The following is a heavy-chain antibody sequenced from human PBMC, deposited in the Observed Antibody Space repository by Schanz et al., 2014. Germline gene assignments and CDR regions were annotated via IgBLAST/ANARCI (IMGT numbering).Heavy chain of an antibody. CDR1: GFSVGNKY. V-gene: IGHV3-66*01. Sequence: EVQLLESGGGLVQPGGSRRLSCAASGFSVGNKYMNWVRQAPGKGLEWVSFIYIGGNTYYADSVKGRFTISRDNSKNTVYIQMNSLRAEDTAVYYCARGGPAYYFDDWGQGTLVTVSS. J-gene: IGHJ4*02. CDR2: IYIGGNT. CDR3: ARGGPAYYFDD.